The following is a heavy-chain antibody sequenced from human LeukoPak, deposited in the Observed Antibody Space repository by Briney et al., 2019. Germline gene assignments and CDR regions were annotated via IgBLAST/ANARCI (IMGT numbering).Heavy chain of an antibody. D-gene: IGHD6-19*01. J-gene: IGHJ4*02. CDR2: IYYSGST. CDR1: GGSISSSSYY. CDR3: ARIVVVGGWYGPLDGDFDY. Sequence: SETLSLTCTVSGGSISSSSYYWGWIRQPPGKGLEWIGSIYYSGSTYYNPSLKSRVTISVDTSKNQFSLKLSSVTAADTAVYYCARIVVVGGWYGPLDGDFDYWGQGTLVTVSS. V-gene: IGHV4-39*01.